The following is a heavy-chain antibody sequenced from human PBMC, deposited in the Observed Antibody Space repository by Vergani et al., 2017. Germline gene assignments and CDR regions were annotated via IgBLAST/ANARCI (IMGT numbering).Heavy chain of an antibody. CDR1: GFTFNLYT. D-gene: IGHD3-22*01. CDR3: ARLSYDTTPYLQGGYDC. J-gene: IGHJ4*02. CDR2: IGGSGSMV. V-gene: IGHV3-48*01. Sequence: DVHLVESGGGLVRPGESLRLACAASGFTFNLYTITWVRQAPGKGPQWVASIGGSGSMVFVDDSVRGRVSISRDNSKNMLYLQMNSLRAEDTAVYYCARLSYDTTPYLQGGYDCWGQGTLVSVSS.